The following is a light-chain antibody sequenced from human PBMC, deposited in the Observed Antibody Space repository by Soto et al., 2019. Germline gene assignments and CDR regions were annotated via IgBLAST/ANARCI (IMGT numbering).Light chain of an antibody. CDR2: GAS. CDR1: KSVSGN. J-gene: IGKJ2*01. V-gene: IGKV3-15*01. CDR3: QQYNNWPQT. Sequence: EIVMTQFPATLSLSPGEGATPSCRASKSVSGNLAWSQQKPGQAPRLLIYGASTRATGIPARFSGSGSGTEFTLTISSLQSEDFAVYYCQQYNNWPQTFGQGTKLEIK.